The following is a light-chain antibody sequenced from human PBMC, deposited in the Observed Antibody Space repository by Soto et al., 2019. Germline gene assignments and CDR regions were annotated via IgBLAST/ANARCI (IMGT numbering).Light chain of an antibody. CDR3: QQRINWPLT. CDR2: DAS. J-gene: IGKJ4*01. V-gene: IGKV3-11*01. Sequence: EIVLTQSPATLSLSPGARATLSCRASQSVSRYLAWYQQKPGQAPRLLIYDASNRATGIPARFSGSGSGTDFTLTISSLEPEDFAVYYCQQRINWPLTFGGGTRVEIK. CDR1: QSVSRY.